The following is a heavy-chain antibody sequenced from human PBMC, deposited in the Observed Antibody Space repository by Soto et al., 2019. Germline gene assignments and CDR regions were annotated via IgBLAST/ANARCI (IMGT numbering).Heavy chain of an antibody. V-gene: IGHV1-69*13. Sequence: ASVKVSCKASGGTFSSYAISWVRQAPGQGLEWMGGIIPIFGTANYAQKFQGRVTITADESTSTAYMELSSLRSEDTAVYYCASIAVAGKKQFDYWGQGTLVTVSS. D-gene: IGHD6-19*01. CDR3: ASIAVAGKKQFDY. CDR2: IIPIFGTA. J-gene: IGHJ4*02. CDR1: GGTFSSYA.